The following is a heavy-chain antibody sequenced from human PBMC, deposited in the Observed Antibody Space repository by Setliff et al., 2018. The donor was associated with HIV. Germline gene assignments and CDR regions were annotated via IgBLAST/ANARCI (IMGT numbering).Heavy chain of an antibody. Sequence: GESLKISCKGSGYIFTNSWIGWVRQMPGKGLEWVAIIYPGDSDTRYSPSFEGQVTISADKSTSTAYLQWSSLKASDTAIYYCTRHPLRPGIAHHYYHIDVWGTGTTVTVSS. CDR2: IYPGDSDT. CDR1: GYIFTNSW. V-gene: IGHV5-51*01. CDR3: TRHPLRPGIAHHYYHIDV. J-gene: IGHJ6*03. D-gene: IGHD5-12*01.